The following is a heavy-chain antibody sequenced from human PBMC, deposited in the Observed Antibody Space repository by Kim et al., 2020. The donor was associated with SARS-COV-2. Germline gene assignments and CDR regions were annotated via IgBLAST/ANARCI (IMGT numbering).Heavy chain of an antibody. Sequence: SETLSLTCTVSGGSISSYYWSWIRQPAGKGLEWIGRIYTSGSTNYNPSLKSRVTMSVDTSKNQFSLKLSSVTAADTAVYYCARETEDTTVTTSWFDPWGQGTLVTVSS. CDR1: GGSISSYY. V-gene: IGHV4-4*07. D-gene: IGHD4-17*01. CDR2: IYTSGST. J-gene: IGHJ5*02. CDR3: ARETEDTTVTTSWFDP.